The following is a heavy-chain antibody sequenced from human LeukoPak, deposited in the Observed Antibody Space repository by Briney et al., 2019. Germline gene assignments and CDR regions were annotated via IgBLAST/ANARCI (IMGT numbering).Heavy chain of an antibody. D-gene: IGHD4/OR15-4a*01. CDR1: GFTFSSYA. CDR3: AKNLGAYYYYYGMDV. CDR2: ISGSGGST. Sequence: PGGSLRLSCAASGFTFSSYAMSWVRQAPGKGLEWVSAISGSGGSTYYADSVKGRLTISRDNSKNTLYLQMNSLRAEDTAVYYCAKNLGAYYYYYGMDVWGQGTTVTVSS. V-gene: IGHV3-23*01. J-gene: IGHJ6*02.